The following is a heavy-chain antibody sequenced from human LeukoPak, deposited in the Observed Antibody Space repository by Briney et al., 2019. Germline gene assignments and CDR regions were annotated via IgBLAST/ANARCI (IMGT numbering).Heavy chain of an antibody. V-gene: IGHV4-34*01. CDR3: ARVDYGDYSKDFDY. Sequence: PSETLSLTCAVYGESFSGYYWSWIRQPPGKGLEWIGEINHRGRTNYNPSLKSRTTISVDTSKNQFSLRLSSVTAADTAVYYCARVDYGDYSKDFDYWGQGTLVTVAS. J-gene: IGHJ4*02. CDR1: GESFSGYY. CDR2: INHRGRT. D-gene: IGHD4-17*01.